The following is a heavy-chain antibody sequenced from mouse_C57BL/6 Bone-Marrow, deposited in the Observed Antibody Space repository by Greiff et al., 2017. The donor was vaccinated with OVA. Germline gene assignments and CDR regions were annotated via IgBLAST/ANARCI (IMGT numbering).Heavy chain of an antibody. CDR3: ARGGITTVVANWDFDV. Sequence: QVKLQQSGAELVKPGASVKISCKASGYTFTDYYINWVKQRPGRGLEWIGKIVPGSGSTNYNEKFKGKATLTADKSSTAAYRQLSSLTSEGSGCYFWARGGITTVVANWDFDVWGTGTTVTVSS. J-gene: IGHJ1*03. CDR1: GYTFTDYY. D-gene: IGHD1-1*01. CDR2: IVPGSGST. V-gene: IGHV1-77*01.